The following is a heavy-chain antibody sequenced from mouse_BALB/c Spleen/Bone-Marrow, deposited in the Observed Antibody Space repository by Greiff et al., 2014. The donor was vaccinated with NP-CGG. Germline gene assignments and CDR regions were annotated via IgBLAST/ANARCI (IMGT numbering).Heavy chain of an antibody. CDR1: GYTFTDYN. D-gene: IGHD1-2*01. CDR2: IYPHNGGN. V-gene: IGHV1S29*02. CDR3: ARSRGTTATAYYLDY. J-gene: IGHJ2*01. Sequence: EVQLQQSGPELVKPGASVKISCQASGYTFTDYNMHWVKQSHGKSLEWIVYIYPHNGGNGYNQKFKNKATLTVDSSSSTAYMELRSLTSEDSAVYYCARSRGTTATAYYLDYWGPGTTLTVSS.